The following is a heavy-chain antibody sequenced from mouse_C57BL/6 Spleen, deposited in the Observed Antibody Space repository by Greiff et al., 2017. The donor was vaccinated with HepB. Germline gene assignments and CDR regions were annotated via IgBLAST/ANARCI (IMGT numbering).Heavy chain of an antibody. V-gene: IGHV1-76*01. CDR3: ARDSSGYDDAMDY. Sequence: VQLQQSGAELVRPGASVKLSCKASGYTFTDYYINWVKQRPGQGLEWIARIYPGSGNTYYNEKFKGKATLTAEKSSSTAYMQLSSLTSEDSAVYFCARDSSGYDDAMDYWGQGTSVTVSS. CDR1: GYTFTDYY. D-gene: IGHD3-2*02. J-gene: IGHJ4*01. CDR2: IYPGSGNT.